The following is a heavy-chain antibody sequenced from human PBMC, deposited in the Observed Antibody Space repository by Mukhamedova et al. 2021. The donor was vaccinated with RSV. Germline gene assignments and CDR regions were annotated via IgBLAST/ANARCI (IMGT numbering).Heavy chain of an antibody. V-gene: IGHV4-34*01. CDR3: ARCGYTNPYLQH. J-gene: IGHJ1*01. Sequence: GEINHSGSTNYNPSLKSRVTISVDTSKNQFSLKLSSVTAADTAVYYCARCGYTNPYLQHWGQGTLVTVSS. CDR2: INHSGST. D-gene: IGHD3-16*02.